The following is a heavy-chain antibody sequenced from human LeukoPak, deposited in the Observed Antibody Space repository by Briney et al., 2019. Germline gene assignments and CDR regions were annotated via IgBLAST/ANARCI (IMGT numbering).Heavy chain of an antibody. CDR2: IYSTGTT. J-gene: IGHJ4*01. D-gene: IGHD3-16*01. V-gene: IGHV4-4*07. Sequence: SETLSLTCTVSGDSITGHCWSWIRQPAGKGLEWLGRIYSTGTTAYNASFTSRLTMSVDTSKSQLSLKLNSVTAADTAVYYCVRVGEIWSNGGYFDSWGQGNLVTVSS. CDR3: VRVGEIWSNGGYFDS. CDR1: GDSITGHC.